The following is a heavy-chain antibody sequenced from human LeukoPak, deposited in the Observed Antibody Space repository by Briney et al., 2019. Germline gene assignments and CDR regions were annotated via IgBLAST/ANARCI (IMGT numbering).Heavy chain of an antibody. J-gene: IGHJ4*02. CDR3: ARDTYSSSLLGRNSIRF. V-gene: IGHV3-21*01. Sequence: PGGSLRLSCAASGFTFSSYSMNWVRQAPGKGLEWVSSISSSSSYIYYADSVKGRFTISRDNAKNSLYLQMNSLRAEDTAEYYCARDTYSSSLLGRNSIRFWGQGTLVTVSS. D-gene: IGHD6-6*01. CDR1: GFTFSSYS. CDR2: ISSSSSYI.